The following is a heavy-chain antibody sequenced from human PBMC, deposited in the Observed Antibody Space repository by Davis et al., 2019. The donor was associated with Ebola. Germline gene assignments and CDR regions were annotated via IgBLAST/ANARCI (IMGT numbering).Heavy chain of an antibody. J-gene: IGHJ6*02. D-gene: IGHD3-3*01. Sequence: GGSLRLSCSASGFTFSSYAMHWVRQAPGKGLEYVLAISSNGGSTYYADSVKGRFTISRDNSKNTLYLQMSSLRAEDTAVYYCVKDGLEWFPHLYYYGMDVWGQGTTVTVSS. CDR2: ISSNGGST. CDR1: GFTFSSYA. CDR3: VKDGLEWFPHLYYYGMDV. V-gene: IGHV3-64D*08.